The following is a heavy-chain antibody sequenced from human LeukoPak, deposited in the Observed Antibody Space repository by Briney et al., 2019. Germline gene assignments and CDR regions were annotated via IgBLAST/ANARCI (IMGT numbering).Heavy chain of an antibody. D-gene: IGHD3-10*01. CDR2: IFYTGST. Sequence: SETLSLTCTVSGGSISSSFHYWDWIRQPPGKGLEWIGTIFYTGSTYYNPSLESRVTISADTSKNQFSLKLSSVTAADTAVYYCARRAMYGSGSYGDYWGQGTLVTVSS. V-gene: IGHV4-39*01. CDR1: GGSISSSFHY. CDR3: ARRAMYGSGSYGDY. J-gene: IGHJ4*02.